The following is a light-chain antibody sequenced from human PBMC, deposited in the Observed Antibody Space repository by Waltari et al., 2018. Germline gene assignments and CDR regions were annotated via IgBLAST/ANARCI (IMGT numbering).Light chain of an antibody. V-gene: IGKV3-15*01. CDR2: AAS. CDR3: QQYNNWPLT. Sequence: EIVLTQSPATLSLSPGERATLPCRASQSISSYLAWYQQKSGQAPRLLIYAASNRATGIPARFNGGGSGTEFTLTISSLQSGDSAVYYCQQYNNWPLTFGQGTKVEIK. CDR1: QSISSY. J-gene: IGKJ1*01.